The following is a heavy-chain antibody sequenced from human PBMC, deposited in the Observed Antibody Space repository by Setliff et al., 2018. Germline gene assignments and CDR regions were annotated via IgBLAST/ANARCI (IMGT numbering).Heavy chain of an antibody. J-gene: IGHJ4*02. D-gene: IGHD2-2*01. CDR1: GFTLSGYW. Sequence: LRLSCAASGFTLSGYWMHWVRQVPGKGLLWVSHLSTDGTDIRYADSVKGRFTISRDNAKNTLYLQMNSLRTEDTAVYYCARSENCFSTHCSPYDYWGREPWSPSPQ. CDR2: LSTDGTDI. CDR3: ARSENCFSTHCSPYDY. V-gene: IGHV3-74*01.